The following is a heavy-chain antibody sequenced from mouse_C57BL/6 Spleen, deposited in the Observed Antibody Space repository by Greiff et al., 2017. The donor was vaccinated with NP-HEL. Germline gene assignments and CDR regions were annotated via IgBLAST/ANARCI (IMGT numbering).Heavy chain of an antibody. V-gene: IGHV1-52*01. D-gene: IGHD2-1*01. J-gene: IGHJ2*01. Sequence: QVQLQQPGAELVRPGSSVKLSCKASGYTFTSYWMHWVKQRPIQGLEWIGNIYPSDSDTNYNQKFKDKATLTVDKSSSTAYMQLSSLTSEDSAVYYCAREVHYGNLLYFDYWGQGTTLTVSS. CDR1: GYTFTSYW. CDR3: AREVHYGNLLYFDY. CDR2: IYPSDSDT.